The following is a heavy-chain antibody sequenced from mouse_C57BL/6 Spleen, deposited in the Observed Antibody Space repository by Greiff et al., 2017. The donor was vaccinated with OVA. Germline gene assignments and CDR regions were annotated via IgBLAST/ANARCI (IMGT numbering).Heavy chain of an antibody. CDR2: IWGDGST. D-gene: IGHD2-3*01. CDR1: GFSFTSYG. V-gene: IGHV2-3*01. J-gene: IGHJ4*01. CDR3: APHGYSYSMDY. Sequence: VKLLESGPGLVGPSHSLSITCTVSGFSFTSYGVSWVRQPPGKGLEWLGVIWGDGSTNYHSALISRLSISKDNSKSQVFLKLNSLQTDDTATYYCAPHGYSYSMDYWGQGTSVTVSS.